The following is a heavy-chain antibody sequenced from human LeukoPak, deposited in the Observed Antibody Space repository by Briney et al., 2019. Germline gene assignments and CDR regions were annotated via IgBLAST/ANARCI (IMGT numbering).Heavy chain of an antibody. Sequence: ASVKVSCKASGYTFTSYGISWVRQAPGQGLEWMGWISAYNGNTNYAQKLQGRVTMTTDTSTSTAYMELRSLRSGDTAVYYCARLAGIAAAGTGRGWFDPWGQGTLVTVSS. J-gene: IGHJ5*02. V-gene: IGHV1-18*01. CDR3: ARLAGIAAAGTGRGWFDP. CDR1: GYTFTSYG. CDR2: ISAYNGNT. D-gene: IGHD6-13*01.